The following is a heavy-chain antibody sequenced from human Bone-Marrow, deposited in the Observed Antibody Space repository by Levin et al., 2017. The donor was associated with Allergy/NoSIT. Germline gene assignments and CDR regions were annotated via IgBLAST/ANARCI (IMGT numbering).Heavy chain of an antibody. CDR3: ARSLVGATFDF. V-gene: IGHV1-2*02. D-gene: IGHD1-26*01. Sequence: ASVKVSCKASGYSFTDFYIHWVRQAPGLGLEWMGLINPLNGGIKYAPKFQGRVTMTRDTPMTTAYMELTNLRSDDTAVYYCARSLVGATFDFWVQGTLVTVSS. CDR2: INPLNGGI. J-gene: IGHJ4*01. CDR1: GYSFTDFY.